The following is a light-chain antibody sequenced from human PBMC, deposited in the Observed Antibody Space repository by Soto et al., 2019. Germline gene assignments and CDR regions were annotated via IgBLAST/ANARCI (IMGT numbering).Light chain of an antibody. Sequence: QSVLTQPPSASGTPGQRVTISCSGSSSSIGSNTVTWYHQLPGTAPKLLIHSSNQRPSGVPGRFSGSKSGTSASLAISGLQSEDESDYYCAAWDDSLNGYVFGSGTKVTVL. V-gene: IGLV1-44*01. J-gene: IGLJ1*01. CDR1: SSSIGSNT. CDR2: SSN. CDR3: AAWDDSLNGYV.